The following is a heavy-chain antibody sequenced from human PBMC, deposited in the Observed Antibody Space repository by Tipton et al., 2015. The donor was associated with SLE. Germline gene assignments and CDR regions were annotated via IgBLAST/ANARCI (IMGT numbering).Heavy chain of an antibody. CDR2: RFHDGNI. CDR1: GDSVKSRY. CDR3: ARGSGYGDSHLDF. J-gene: IGHJ4*02. Sequence: TLSLTCTVSGDSVKSRYWIWVRQPAGRGLEWLAYRFHDGNINYNPSLKTRLTMSVDTSRDQFSLTLNSVTAADTAVYYCARGSGYGDSHLDFWSQGTLVTVSS. D-gene: IGHD4-17*01. V-gene: IGHV4-59*02.